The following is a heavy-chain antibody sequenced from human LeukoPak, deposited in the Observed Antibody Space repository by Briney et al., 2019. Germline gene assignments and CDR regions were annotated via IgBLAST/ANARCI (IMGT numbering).Heavy chain of an antibody. CDR3: ARSVEGYCSGGSCYYYYYYMDV. V-gene: IGHV4-39*07. CDR1: GGSISSSNYY. CDR2: IYYSGST. Sequence: SETLSLTCTVSGGSISSSNYYWGWIRQPPGKGLEWIGSIYYSGSTYHNPSLKSRVTISVDTSKNQFSLKLSSVTAADTAVYYCARSVEGYCSGGSCYYYYYYMDVWGKGTTVTVSS. J-gene: IGHJ6*03. D-gene: IGHD2-15*01.